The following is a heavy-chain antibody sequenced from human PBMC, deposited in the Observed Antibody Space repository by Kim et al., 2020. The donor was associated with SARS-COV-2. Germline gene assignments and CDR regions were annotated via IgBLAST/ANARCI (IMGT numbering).Heavy chain of an antibody. CDR2: ISGSGGST. CDR3: AKVTVGGYCSSTSCYDVFPGPNPGFDY. J-gene: IGHJ4*02. CDR1: GFTFSSYA. D-gene: IGHD2-2*01. V-gene: IGHV3-23*01. Sequence: GGSLRLSCAASGFTFSSYAMSWVRQAPGKGLEWVSAISGSGGSTYYADSVKGRFTISRDNSKNTLYLQMNSLRAEDTAVYYCAKVTVGGYCSSTSCYDVFPGPNPGFDYWGQGTLVTVSS.